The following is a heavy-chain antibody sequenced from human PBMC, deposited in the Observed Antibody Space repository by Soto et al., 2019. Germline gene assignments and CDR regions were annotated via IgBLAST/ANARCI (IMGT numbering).Heavy chain of an antibody. CDR2: VKDGGHT. CDR3: VRGQEGVVATH. Sequence: QVRLQQWGAGLLKPSETLSLNCAVTGGSLSGYYWSWIRQPPGKGLEWIGEVKDGGHTNYSPSLRGRVTISSDTSNNQFSLRLNSVTAADTGVYYCVRGQEGVVATHWDQGSLVTVSS. V-gene: IGHV4-34*01. J-gene: IGHJ4*02. D-gene: IGHD5-12*01. CDR1: GGSLSGYY.